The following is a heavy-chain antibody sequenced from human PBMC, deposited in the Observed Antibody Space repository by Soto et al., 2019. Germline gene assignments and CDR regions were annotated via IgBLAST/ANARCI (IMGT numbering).Heavy chain of an antibody. D-gene: IGHD2-2*01. J-gene: IGHJ6*02. Sequence: ASVKVSCKASGYTFTSYGISWVRQAPGQGLEWMGWISAYNGNTNYAQKLQGRVTMTTDTSTSTAYMELRSLRSDDTAVYYCARKGVIVVVPAAITNYYYGMDVWGQGTTVTVSS. CDR1: GYTFTSYG. CDR2: ISAYNGNT. CDR3: ARKGVIVVVPAAITNYYYGMDV. V-gene: IGHV1-18*01.